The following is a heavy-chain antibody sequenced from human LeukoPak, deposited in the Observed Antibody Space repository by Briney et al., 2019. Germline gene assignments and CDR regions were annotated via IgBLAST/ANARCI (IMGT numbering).Heavy chain of an antibody. V-gene: IGHV3-64*01. CDR2: ISSNGGST. CDR3: ARVSGWYDAGAFDI. CDR1: GFTFSSYA. J-gene: IGHJ3*02. Sequence: GGSLRLSCAASGFTFSSYAMHWVRQAPGKGLEYVSAISSNGGSTYYANSVKGRFTISRDNSKTTLYLQMGSLRAEDMAVYYCARVSGWYDAGAFDIWGQGTMVTVSS. D-gene: IGHD6-19*01.